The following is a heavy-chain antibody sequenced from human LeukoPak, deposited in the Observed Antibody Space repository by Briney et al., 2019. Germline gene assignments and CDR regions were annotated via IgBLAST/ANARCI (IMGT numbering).Heavy chain of an antibody. CDR3: ARDSHYGYTNSWYHLVHIDY. J-gene: IGHJ4*02. D-gene: IGHD6-13*01. CDR1: GFTFSSYW. Sequence: GGSLRLSCAASGFTFSSYWMSWVRQAPGKGLEWVANIRQDGSEKYYVDSAKGRFTISRDNAKNSLYLQMNSLRAEDTAVYYCARDSHYGYTNSWYHLVHIDYWGQGTLVTASS. CDR2: IRQDGSEK. V-gene: IGHV3-7*01.